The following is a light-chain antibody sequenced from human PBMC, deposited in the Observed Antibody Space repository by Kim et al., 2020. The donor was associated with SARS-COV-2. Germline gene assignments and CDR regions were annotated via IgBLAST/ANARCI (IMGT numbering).Light chain of an antibody. Sequence: VTISCSGSSSNIGSNTVNWYQQLPGTAPKLLIYSNKQRPSGVPDRFSGSKSGTSASLAISGLQSEDEADYYCAAWDDSLNGYVFGTGTKVTVL. CDR2: SNK. V-gene: IGLV1-44*01. CDR3: AAWDDSLNGYV. CDR1: SSNIGSNT. J-gene: IGLJ1*01.